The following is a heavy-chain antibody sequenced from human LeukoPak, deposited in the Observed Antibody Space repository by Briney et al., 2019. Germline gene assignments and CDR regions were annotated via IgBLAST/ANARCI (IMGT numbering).Heavy chain of an antibody. CDR1: DYTFTSYG. Sequence: GASVKVSFKPSDYTFTSYGISWWRQAPGQGLEWMGWISAYNGNTNYAQKLQGRVTMTTDTSTSTAYKEMRSLRSDDTAVYYCARANMITFGGVIVLDAFDIWGQGTMVTVSS. V-gene: IGHV1-18*01. CDR3: ARANMITFGGVIVLDAFDI. D-gene: IGHD3-16*02. J-gene: IGHJ3*02. CDR2: ISAYNGNT.